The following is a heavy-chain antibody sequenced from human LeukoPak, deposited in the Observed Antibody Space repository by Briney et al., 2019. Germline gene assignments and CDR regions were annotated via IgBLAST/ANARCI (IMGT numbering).Heavy chain of an antibody. J-gene: IGHJ4*02. CDR1: GYTFSSCA. CDR2: IDTKTVNP. V-gene: IGHV7-4-1*02. CDR3: AIHPSDSSGYFSY. Sequence: ASVKVSRKASGYTFSSCAINWVRQAPGQGLEYMGWIDTKTVNPTYAQGFTGRFVFSLDTSVSTAYLQISSLKAEDTAVYYCAIHPSDSSGYFSYWGQGALVTVSS. D-gene: IGHD3-22*01.